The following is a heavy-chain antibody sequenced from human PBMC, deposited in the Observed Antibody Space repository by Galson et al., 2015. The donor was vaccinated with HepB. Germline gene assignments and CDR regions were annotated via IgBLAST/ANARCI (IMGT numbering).Heavy chain of an antibody. J-gene: IGHJ3*02. CDR2: ISSDGTYI. CDR1: GFIFSSYS. D-gene: IGHD5-24*01. Sequence: SLRLSCAASGFIFSSYSLNWVRQAPGKGLEWVSSISSDGTYIYYADSVKGRFTISRDNAKNSLFLQMNSLRAEDTAVYYCARDILGGWLQSAFEIWGQGTVVTVSS. CDR3: ARDILGGWLQSAFEI. V-gene: IGHV3-21*06.